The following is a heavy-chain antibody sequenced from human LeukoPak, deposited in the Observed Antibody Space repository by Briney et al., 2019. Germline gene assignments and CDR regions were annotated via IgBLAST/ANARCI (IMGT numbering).Heavy chain of an antibody. CDR2: IYYSGST. J-gene: IGHJ3*02. CDR3: AREWDYYDSSEPSDAFDI. Sequence: SETLSLTCTVSGGSISSGDYYWSWIRQPPGKGLEWIGYIYYSGSTYYNPSLKSRVTISVDTSKNQFSLKLSSVTAADTAVYYCAREWDYYDSSEPSDAFDIWGQGTMVTVSS. D-gene: IGHD3-22*01. CDR1: GGSISSGDYY. V-gene: IGHV4-30-4*01.